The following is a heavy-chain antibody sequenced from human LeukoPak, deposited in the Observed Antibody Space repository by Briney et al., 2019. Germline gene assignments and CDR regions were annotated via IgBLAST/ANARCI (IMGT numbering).Heavy chain of an antibody. CDR2: MNPNSGNT. D-gene: IGHD6-13*01. J-gene: IGHJ5*02. CDR3: ARARPGYSSSWYRYWFDP. CDR1: GYTFTSYD. V-gene: IGHV1-8*01. Sequence: GASVKVSCKASGYTFTSYDINWVRPATGQGLEWMGWMNPNSGNTGYAQKFQGRVTMTRNTSISTAYMELSSLRSEDTAVYYCARARPGYSSSWYRYWFDPWGQGTLVTVSS.